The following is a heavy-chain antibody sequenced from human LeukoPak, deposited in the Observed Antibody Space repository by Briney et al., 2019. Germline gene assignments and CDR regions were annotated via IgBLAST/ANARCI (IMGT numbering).Heavy chain of an antibody. Sequence: KRGKSLKISCKGSGYSFTSYWIGWVRQMPGKGLEWMGIIYPGDSDTRYSPSFQGQVTISADKSISTAYLQWSSLKASDTAMYYCARISYDSSGYPIAFDIWGQGTMVTVSS. CDR2: IYPGDSDT. D-gene: IGHD3-22*01. J-gene: IGHJ3*02. CDR3: ARISYDSSGYPIAFDI. CDR1: GYSFTSYW. V-gene: IGHV5-51*01.